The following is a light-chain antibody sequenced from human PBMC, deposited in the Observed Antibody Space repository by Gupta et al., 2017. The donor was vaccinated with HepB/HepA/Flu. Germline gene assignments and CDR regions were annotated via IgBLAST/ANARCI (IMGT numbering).Light chain of an antibody. Sequence: EIVLTQSPGTLSLSPGERATLSCRASQSVSSNYLAWYQQKPGQAPRLLIYGASSTATGIPDRFSGSGSGTDFTLTISMLEPEDFAVYYCQQDSSSPLTFGRGTKVEIK. V-gene: IGKV3-20*01. CDR3: QQDSSSPLT. J-gene: IGKJ4*01. CDR2: GAS. CDR1: QSVSSNY.